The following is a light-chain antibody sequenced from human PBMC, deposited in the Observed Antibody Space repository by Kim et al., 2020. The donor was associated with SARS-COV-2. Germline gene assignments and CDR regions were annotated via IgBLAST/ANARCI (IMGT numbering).Light chain of an antibody. CDR3: QKYNAAPWT. Sequence: ASVGDRVTLTCRASPDISNYVVWYQQKPGKVPKVLIYAASALPSGVPSRFSGGGFGTDFTLTISSLQPEDVATYYCQKYNAAPWTFGQGTKVEIK. CDR2: AAS. CDR1: PDISNY. J-gene: IGKJ1*01. V-gene: IGKV1-27*01.